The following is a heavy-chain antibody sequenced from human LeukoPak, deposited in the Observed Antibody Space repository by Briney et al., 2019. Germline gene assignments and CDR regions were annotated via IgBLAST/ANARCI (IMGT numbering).Heavy chain of an antibody. D-gene: IGHD2-15*01. Sequence: PSETLSLTCTVSGGSISNHFCSWIRQPAGKGLEWIGRVSTSGSTYYNPSLKSRVTISVDTSKNQFSLKLSSVTAADTAVYYCTRLIYCTSGSCYPHWFDPWGQGTLVTVSS. CDR1: GGSISNHF. V-gene: IGHV4-4*07. J-gene: IGHJ5*02. CDR3: TRLIYCTSGSCYPHWFDP. CDR2: VSTSGST.